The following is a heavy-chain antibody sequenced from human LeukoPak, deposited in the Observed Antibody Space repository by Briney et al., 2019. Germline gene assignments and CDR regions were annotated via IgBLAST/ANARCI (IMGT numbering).Heavy chain of an antibody. J-gene: IGHJ5*02. CDR1: GFTFSSYS. CDR2: ISSSSYI. Sequence: GGSLRLSCAASGFTFSSYSMNWVRQAPGKGLEWVSSISSSSYIYYADSVKGRFTISRDNAKNSLYLQMNSLRAEDTAVYYCARVGILNRFDPWGQGTLVTVSS. CDR3: ARVGILNRFDP. V-gene: IGHV3-21*01.